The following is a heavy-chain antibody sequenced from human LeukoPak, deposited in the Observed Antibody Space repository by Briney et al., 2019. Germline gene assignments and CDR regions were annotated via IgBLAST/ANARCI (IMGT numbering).Heavy chain of an antibody. Sequence: GGSLRLSCAASGFTFSNAWMSWVRQAPGKGLEWVGRIKSITDGGTTDYAAPVKGRFTISRDDSKNTLYLQMNSLKTEDTAVYYCTTDDVTTLDAFDIWGQGTMVTVSS. J-gene: IGHJ3*02. V-gene: IGHV3-15*01. CDR1: GFTFSNAW. CDR3: TTDDVTTLDAFDI. D-gene: IGHD4-11*01. CDR2: IKSITDGGTT.